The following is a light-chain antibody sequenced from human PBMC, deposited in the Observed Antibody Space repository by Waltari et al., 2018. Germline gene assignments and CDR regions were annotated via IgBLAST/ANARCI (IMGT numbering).Light chain of an antibody. J-gene: IGKJ1*01. Sequence: ETVVTQSPATLSVSPGERVTLSCRTSQTIGRSLAWYQQKPGQAPRLVIYGASIRATGIPGRFSGSGSETEFALTISGLQSEDFAVYYCQQYNNWPPGTFGQGTKVEI. CDR3: QQYNNWPPGT. CDR2: GAS. CDR1: QTIGRS. V-gene: IGKV3-15*01.